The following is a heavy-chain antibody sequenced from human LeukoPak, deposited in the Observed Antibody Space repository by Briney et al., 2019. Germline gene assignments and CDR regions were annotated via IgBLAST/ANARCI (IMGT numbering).Heavy chain of an antibody. CDR1: GGSISSYY. D-gene: IGHD6-19*01. J-gene: IGHJ4*02. Sequence: PSETLSLTCTVSGGSISSYYWSWIRQPPGKGLEWIGYIYYSGSTNYNPSLKSRVTISVDTSKNQFSLKLSSVTAADTAVYYCAREGVAGLDYWGQETLVTVSS. CDR2: IYYSGST. V-gene: IGHV4-59*01. CDR3: AREGVAGLDY.